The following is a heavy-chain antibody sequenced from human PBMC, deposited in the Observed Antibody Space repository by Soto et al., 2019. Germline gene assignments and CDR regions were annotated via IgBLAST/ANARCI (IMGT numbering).Heavy chain of an antibody. CDR2: LSAYNGDT. CDR1: GYTFINYG. Sequence: HVQLVQSGAEVKKPGASVRVSCKTSGYTFINYGITCVRQAPGQGLEWMGWLSAYNGDTSSSEKLQDRFTMTTDTSTNTVYMDLRSLTSDDTAVYYCARWSAIVGGAEALDVWGQGTMVIVSS. V-gene: IGHV1-18*01. CDR3: ARWSAIVGGAEALDV. J-gene: IGHJ3*01. D-gene: IGHD1-26*01.